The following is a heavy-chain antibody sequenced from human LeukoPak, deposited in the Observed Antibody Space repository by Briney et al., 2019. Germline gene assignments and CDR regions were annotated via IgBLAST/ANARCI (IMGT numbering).Heavy chain of an antibody. CDR2: IDPNSGGT. Sequence: ASVKVSCKTSGYTFSNFGINWVRQAPGQGLEWMGWIDPNSGGTNYAQKFLGSVTMTGDTSINTAFMEIRRLRSDDTAIYYCARGRGTTMVRGVITNYFDLWGRGSLVTVSS. J-gene: IGHJ2*01. V-gene: IGHV1-2*02. CDR3: ARGRGTTMVRGVITNYFDL. CDR1: GYTFSNFG. D-gene: IGHD3-10*01.